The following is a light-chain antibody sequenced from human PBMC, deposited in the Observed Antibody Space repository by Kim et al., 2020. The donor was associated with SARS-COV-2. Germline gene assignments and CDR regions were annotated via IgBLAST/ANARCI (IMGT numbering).Light chain of an antibody. CDR2: GKN. CDR3: NSRDNSDNHVL. CDR1: SLRSYY. V-gene: IGLV3-19*01. J-gene: IGLJ1*01. Sequence: SSELTQDLVVSVALGQTVRITCQGDSLRSYYATWYQQKPGQAPLLVIYGKNNRPSGIPDRFSGSSSGSTASLTITGAQAEDEADYYCNSRDNSDNHVLFG.